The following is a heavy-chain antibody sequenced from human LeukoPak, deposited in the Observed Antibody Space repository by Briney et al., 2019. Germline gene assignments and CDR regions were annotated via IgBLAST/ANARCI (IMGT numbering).Heavy chain of an antibody. CDR3: ARVWGGYYGSGIGWFDP. V-gene: IGHV4-34*01. J-gene: IGHJ5*02. CDR1: GGSFSGYY. CDR2: INHSGST. D-gene: IGHD3-10*01. Sequence: SETLSLTCAVYGGSFSGYYWSWIRQPPGKGLEWIGEINHSGSTNYNPSLKRRVTISVDTSKNQFSLKLSSVTAADTAVYYCARVWGGYYGSGIGWFDPWGQGTLVTVSS.